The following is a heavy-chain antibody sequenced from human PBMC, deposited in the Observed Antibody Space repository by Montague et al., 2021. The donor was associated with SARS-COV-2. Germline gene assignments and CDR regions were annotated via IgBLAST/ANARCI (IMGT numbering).Heavy chain of an antibody. CDR3: ARACAFDP. J-gene: IGHJ3*01. CDR1: GGSTASHY. V-gene: IGHV4-59*11. Sequence: SETLFLTCTVSGGSTASHYWNWIRQSPGKRPEWIGYVYYNGDTKYNPSLQSRVTISIDTSENQFSLRLTAVTAADTAVYFCARACAFDPWVQGRLVTVSS. CDR2: VYYNGDT.